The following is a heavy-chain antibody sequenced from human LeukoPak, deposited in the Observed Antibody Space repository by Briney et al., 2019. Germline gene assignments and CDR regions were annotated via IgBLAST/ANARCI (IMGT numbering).Heavy chain of an antibody. J-gene: IGHJ4*02. CDR3: AKTQWSATHDFAY. CDR2: KRYYGNRQ. V-gene: IGHV3-30*02. Sequence: GGSLRLSCGASGFPLRYVGMPSVPQAPARGLEKVAFKRYYGNRQSYVDSVKGRFTVSRDNSKNTLYLQMDSLRAEDTAVYYCAKTQWSATHDFAYWGQGALVTVSP. CDR1: GFPLRYVG. D-gene: IGHD6-19*01.